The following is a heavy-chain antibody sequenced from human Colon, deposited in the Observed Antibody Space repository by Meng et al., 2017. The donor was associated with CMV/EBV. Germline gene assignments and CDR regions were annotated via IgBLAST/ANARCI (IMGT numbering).Heavy chain of an antibody. J-gene: IGHJ6*02. CDR3: AKREYCSGSSCYTLNYYYYAVDV. Sequence: GESLKISCAASGFGFSGYWMHWARQAPGKGLVWISRINNDGTNTIYADSVKGRFTISRDNSKSTLYLQINSPRVEDTAVYYCAKREYCSGSSCYTLNYYYYAVDVWGQGTTVTVSS. CDR1: GFGFSGYW. V-gene: IGHV3-74*01. CDR2: INNDGTNT. D-gene: IGHD2-15*01.